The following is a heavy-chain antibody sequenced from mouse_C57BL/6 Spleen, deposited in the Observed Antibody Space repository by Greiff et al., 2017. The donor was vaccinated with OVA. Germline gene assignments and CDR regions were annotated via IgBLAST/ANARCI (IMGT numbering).Heavy chain of an antibody. V-gene: IGHV5-17*01. Sequence: EVQGVESGGGLVKPGGSLKLSCAASGFTFSDYGMHWVRQAPEKGLEWVAYISSGSSTIYYADTVKGRFTISRDNAKNTLFLQMTSLRSEDAAMYYCARSYFYYAMDYWGQGTSVTVSS. CDR2: ISSGSSTI. J-gene: IGHJ4*01. CDR1: GFTFSDYG. CDR3: ARSYFYYAMDY. D-gene: IGHD1-1*01.